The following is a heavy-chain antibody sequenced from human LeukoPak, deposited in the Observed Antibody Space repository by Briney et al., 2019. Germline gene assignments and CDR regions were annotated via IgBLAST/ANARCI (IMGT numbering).Heavy chain of an antibody. CDR3: ARSPMVRGVTTFDY. CDR1: GGSISNYY. Sequence: KPSETLSLTCTVSGGSISNYYWSWIRQPPGKGLEWIGYIYYSGSTNYNPSLKSRVTISVETSKNQFSLKLSSVTAADTAVYYCARSPMVRGVTTFDYWGQGTLVTVSS. J-gene: IGHJ4*02. CDR2: IYYSGST. D-gene: IGHD3-10*01. V-gene: IGHV4-59*01.